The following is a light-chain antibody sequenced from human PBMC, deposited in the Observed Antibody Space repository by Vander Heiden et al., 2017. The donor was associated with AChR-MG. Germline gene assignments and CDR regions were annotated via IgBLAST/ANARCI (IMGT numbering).Light chain of an antibody. J-gene: IGKJ4*01. CDR1: QSISTS. V-gene: IGKV1-39*01. CDR2: AAS. Sequence: DIQMTQSPSSLSASVGDRVTITCRASQSISTSLNWFQQKPGKAPKLLIYAASNLQSGVPSRFSGSGSGTDFTLTISRLQPEDLATYHCQQRDSTVLTFGGGTKVEIK. CDR3: QQRDSTVLT.